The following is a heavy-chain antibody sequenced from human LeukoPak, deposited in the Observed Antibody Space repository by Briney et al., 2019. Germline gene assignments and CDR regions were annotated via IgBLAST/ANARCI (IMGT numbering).Heavy chain of an antibody. D-gene: IGHD5-18*01. CDR3: ARGSNIQLWFVHYYYYMDV. J-gene: IGHJ6*03. CDR2: INHSGST. Sequence: SETLSLTCAVYGGSFSGYYWSWIRQPPGKGPECIAEINHSGSTNYNPSLKSRVTISVDTSKNQFSLKPSSVTAADTAVYYCARGSNIQLWFVHYYYYMDVRGKGTTVTVSS. CDR1: GGSFSGYY. V-gene: IGHV4-34*01.